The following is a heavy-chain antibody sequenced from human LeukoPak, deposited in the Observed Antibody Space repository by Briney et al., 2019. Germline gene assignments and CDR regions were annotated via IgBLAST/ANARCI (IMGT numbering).Heavy chain of an antibody. J-gene: IGHJ1*01. D-gene: IGHD2-21*02. CDR2: ISAHYGNT. Sequence: ASVKVSCKASGYTFSTFGIIWVRQAPGQGLEGMGWISAHYGNTNYAQKFQGRLTMTTDTSTTTAYMELRSLRSGDTAVYYCATDGCGGDCYSANSQHWGQGTLVTVSS. CDR3: ATDGCGGDCYSANSQH. CDR1: GYTFSTFG. V-gene: IGHV1-18*01.